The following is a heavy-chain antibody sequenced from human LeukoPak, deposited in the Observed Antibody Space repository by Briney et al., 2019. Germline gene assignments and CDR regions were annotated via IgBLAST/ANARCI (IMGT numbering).Heavy chain of an antibody. CDR2: ISGSGGST. V-gene: IGHV3-23*01. D-gene: IGHD3-9*01. J-gene: IGHJ4*02. CDR3: ASSPRRGLIFTGYYGNYFDY. CDR1: GFTFSSYA. Sequence: SGGSLRLSCAASGFTFSSYAMSWVRQAPGKGLEWVSAISGSGGSTYYADSVKGGFTISRDNSKNTLYLQMKSLRAEDTAVYYCASSPRRGLIFTGYYGNYFDYWGQGTLVTVSS.